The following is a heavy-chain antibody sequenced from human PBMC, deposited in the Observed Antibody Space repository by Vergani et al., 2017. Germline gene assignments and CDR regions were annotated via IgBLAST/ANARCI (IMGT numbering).Heavy chain of an antibody. D-gene: IGHD6-13*01. J-gene: IGHJ6*02. V-gene: IGHV3-23*04. Sequence: EVQLVESGGGLVQPGGSLRLSCAPSGFPFSSYAMSWALQAPGKGLEWVSAISGSGGSTYYADSVKGRFTISRDNPKNTLYLQMNSLRAEDTAVYYCAKVVAAAGTRYYYYGMDVWGQGTTVTVSS. CDR3: AKVVAAAGTRYYYYGMDV. CDR2: ISGSGGST. CDR1: GFPFSSYA.